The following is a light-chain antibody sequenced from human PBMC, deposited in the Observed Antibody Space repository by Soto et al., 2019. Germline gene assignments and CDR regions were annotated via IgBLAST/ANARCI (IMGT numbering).Light chain of an antibody. CDR1: QNLLYSSNNKNY. Sequence: DIVLTQSPDSVAVSLGERAAINCKSSQNLLYSSNNKNYFAWYQQKPGQPPKLLISWASTRESGVPDRFSGSGSGTDFTLSISNMQTEDAAVYYCQQYYDTPLPFGGGTKVEIK. J-gene: IGKJ4*01. V-gene: IGKV4-1*01. CDR2: WAS. CDR3: QQYYDTPLP.